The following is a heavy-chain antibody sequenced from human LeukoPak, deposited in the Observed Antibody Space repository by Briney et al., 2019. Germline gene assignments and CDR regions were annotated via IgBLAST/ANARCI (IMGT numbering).Heavy chain of an antibody. CDR2: ISGSGGST. Sequence: GGSLRLSCAASGFTFSSYAMSWVRQAPGKGLEWVSAISGSGGSTYYADSVKGRFTISRDNSKNTLYLQMNSLRAEDTAVYYCAKPTGNYGSGTYFDAFDIWGQGTMVTVSS. CDR1: GFTFSSYA. V-gene: IGHV3-23*01. D-gene: IGHD3-10*01. CDR3: AKPTGNYGSGTYFDAFDI. J-gene: IGHJ3*02.